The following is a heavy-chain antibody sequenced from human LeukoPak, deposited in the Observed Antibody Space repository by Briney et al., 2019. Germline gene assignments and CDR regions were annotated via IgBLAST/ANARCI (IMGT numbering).Heavy chain of an antibody. V-gene: IGHV4-34*01. D-gene: IGHD4-23*01. CDR1: GGSFSGYY. CDR3: ARGPPGGRNNWFDP. Sequence: SETLSLTCAVYGGSFSGYYWSWIRQPPGKGLEWIGEINHSGSTNYNPSLKSRVTISVDTSKNQFSLKLSSVTAADTTVYYCARGPPGGRNNWFDPWGQGTLVTVSS. J-gene: IGHJ5*02. CDR2: INHSGST.